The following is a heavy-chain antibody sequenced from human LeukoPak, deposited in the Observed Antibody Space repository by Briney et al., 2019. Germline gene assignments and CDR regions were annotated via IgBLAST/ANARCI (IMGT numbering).Heavy chain of an antibody. CDR3: ARDIDTNY. CDR1: GFTFTSYW. D-gene: IGHD1-26*01. CDR2: IKQDGTGK. Sequence: GGSLRLSCAASGFTFTSYWMTWVRQVPGKGLEWVANIKQDGTGKFYVGSVRGRFTISRDNARNSVSLQMDSLRAEDTAVYYCARDIDTNYWGQGTLVTVSS. J-gene: IGHJ4*02. V-gene: IGHV3-7*03.